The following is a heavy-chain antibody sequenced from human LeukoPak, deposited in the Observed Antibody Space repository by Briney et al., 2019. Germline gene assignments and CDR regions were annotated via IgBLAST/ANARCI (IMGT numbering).Heavy chain of an antibody. CDR1: GFTFSSYS. CDR3: ARDSSGSDIIGLDP. D-gene: IGHD6-19*01. CDR2: ISSSSSYI. V-gene: IGHV3-21*01. Sequence: GGSLRLSCAASGFTFSSYSMNWVRQAPGKGLEWVSSISSSSSYIYYADSVKGRFTISRDNAKNSLYLQMNSLRAEDTAVYYCARDSSGSDIIGLDPWGQGTLITVSS. J-gene: IGHJ5*02.